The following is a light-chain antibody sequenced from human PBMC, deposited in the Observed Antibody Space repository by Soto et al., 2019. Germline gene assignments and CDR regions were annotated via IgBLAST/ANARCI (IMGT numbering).Light chain of an antibody. CDR2: EVS. J-gene: IGLJ1*01. V-gene: IGLV2-14*01. Sequence: QSVLTQPASVSGSPGQSITISCTGTSGDVGGYNYVSWYHHHPGKAPKLMIYEVSNRPSGVSNRFSGSKSGNTASLTISGLQAEDEADYYCSSYTSINKYVFGTGTKVTVL. CDR1: SGDVGGYNY. CDR3: SSYTSINKYV.